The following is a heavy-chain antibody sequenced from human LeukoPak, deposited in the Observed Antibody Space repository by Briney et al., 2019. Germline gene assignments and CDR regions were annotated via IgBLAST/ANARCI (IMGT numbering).Heavy chain of an antibody. D-gene: IGHD3-10*01. CDR1: GFTFSSYG. CDR2: ISYDGSNK. Sequence: GGSLRLSCAASGFTFSSYGMHWVRQAPGKGLEWVAVISYDGSNKHYADSVKGRFTISRDNSKNTLYLQMNSLRAEDTAVYYCAKGSQSAFDYWGQGTLVTVSS. J-gene: IGHJ4*02. V-gene: IGHV3-30*18. CDR3: AKGSQSAFDY.